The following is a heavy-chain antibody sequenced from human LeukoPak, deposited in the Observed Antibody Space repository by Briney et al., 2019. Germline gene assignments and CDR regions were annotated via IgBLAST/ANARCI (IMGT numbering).Heavy chain of an antibody. J-gene: IGHJ3*02. CDR3: ATCGGDCFGAFDI. V-gene: IGHV4-59*01. CDR2: IYYSGST. CDR1: GGSISSYY. Sequence: SETLSLTCTVSGGSISSYYWSWIRQPPGKRQEWIGYIYYSGSTNYNPSLKSRVTISVDTSKNQFSLKLSSVTAADTAVYYCATCGGDCFGAFDIWGQGTMVTVSS. D-gene: IGHD2-21*02.